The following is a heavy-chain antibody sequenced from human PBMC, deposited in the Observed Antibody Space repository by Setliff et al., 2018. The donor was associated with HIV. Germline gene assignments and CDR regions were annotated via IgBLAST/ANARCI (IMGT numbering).Heavy chain of an antibody. Sequence: SETLSLTCTVSGGSISSGDYYWSWIRQPPGKGLEWIGYIYYSGSTYYNPSLKSRVTISVDTSKNQFSLKLSSVTAADTAVYYCARAPPYKWEPSQDYWGQGTLVTAPQ. CDR3: ARAPPYKWEPSQDY. CDR1: GGSISSGDYY. V-gene: IGHV4-30-4*08. CDR2: IYYSGST. J-gene: IGHJ4*02. D-gene: IGHD1-26*01.